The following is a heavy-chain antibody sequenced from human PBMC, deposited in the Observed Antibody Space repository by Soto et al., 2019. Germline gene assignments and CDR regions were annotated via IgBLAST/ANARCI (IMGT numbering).Heavy chain of an antibody. J-gene: IGHJ3*02. V-gene: IGHV1-3*01. CDR2: INAGNGNT. CDR1: GYTFTSYA. D-gene: IGHD2-15*01. Sequence: QVQLVQSGAEVKKPGASVKVSCKASGYTFTSYAMHWVRQAPGQRLEWMGWINAGNGNTKYSQKFQGRVTITRDTSASTAYMELSSLRSEDTAVYYCARSLGYCSGASCYSDAFDIWGQGTMVTVSS. CDR3: ARSLGYCSGASCYSDAFDI.